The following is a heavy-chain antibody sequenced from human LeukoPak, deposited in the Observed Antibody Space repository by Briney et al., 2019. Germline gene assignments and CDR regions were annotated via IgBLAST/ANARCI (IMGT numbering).Heavy chain of an antibody. D-gene: IGHD2-2*01. CDR1: GYTFTGYY. J-gene: IGHJ5*02. CDR3: ARAPCSSTSCYSDLNWFDP. CDR2: INPNSGGT. V-gene: IGHV1-2*02. Sequence: ASVKVSCKASGYTFTGYYMHWVRQAPGQGLEWMGWINPNSGGTNYAQKFQGGVTMTRDTSISTAYMELSRLRSDYTAVYCCARAPCSSTSCYSDLNWFDPWGQGTLVTVSS.